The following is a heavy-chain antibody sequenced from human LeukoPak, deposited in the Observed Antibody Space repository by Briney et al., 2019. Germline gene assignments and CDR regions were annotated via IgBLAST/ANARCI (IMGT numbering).Heavy chain of an antibody. CDR3: ARDSRGGYYFDY. CDR1: GGSFSGYY. CDR2: INHSGST. J-gene: IGHJ4*02. D-gene: IGHD6-13*01. V-gene: IGHV4-34*01. Sequence: SETLSLTCAVYGGSFSGYYWSWIRQPPGKGLEWIGEINHSGSTNYNPSLKSRVTISVDTSKNQFSLKLSSVTAADTAVYYCARDSRGGYYFDYWGQGTLVTVSS.